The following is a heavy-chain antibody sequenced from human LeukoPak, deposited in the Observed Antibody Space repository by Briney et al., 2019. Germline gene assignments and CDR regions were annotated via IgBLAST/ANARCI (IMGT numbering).Heavy chain of an antibody. V-gene: IGHV3-21*01. Sequence: NTGGSLRLSCAASGFTFSSYSMNWVRQAPGKGLEWVSSISSSSSYIYYADSVKGRFTISRDNAKNSLYLQMNSLRAEDTAVYYCARGVRENQWLRPAGDAFDIWGQGTMVTVSS. CDR2: ISSSSSYI. CDR1: GFTFSSYS. D-gene: IGHD5-12*01. CDR3: ARGVRENQWLRPAGDAFDI. J-gene: IGHJ3*02.